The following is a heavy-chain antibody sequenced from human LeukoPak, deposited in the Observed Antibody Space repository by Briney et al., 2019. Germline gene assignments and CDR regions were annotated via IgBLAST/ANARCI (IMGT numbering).Heavy chain of an antibody. V-gene: IGHV4-34*01. D-gene: IGHD6-6*01. CDR1: GGSFSGYY. Sequence: SETLSLTCAVYGGSFSGYYWSWIRQPPGKGLEWIGEIHHSGSTNCNPSLKSRVTISVDTSKNQFSLKLSSVTAADTAVYYCARGLEYSSSSADSGFDPWGQGTLVTVSS. CDR3: ARGLEYSSSSADSGFDP. CDR2: IHHSGST. J-gene: IGHJ5*02.